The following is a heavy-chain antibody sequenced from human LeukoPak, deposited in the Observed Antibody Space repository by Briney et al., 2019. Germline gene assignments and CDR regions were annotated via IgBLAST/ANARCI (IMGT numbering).Heavy chain of an antibody. J-gene: IGHJ3*02. V-gene: IGHV3-48*04. CDR3: ARDPNQRAAFDI. CDR2: ISSSGSTI. Sequence: GGSLRLSCAASGFTFSSYWMHWVCQGPGKGLEWVSYISSSGSTIYYADSVKGRFTISRDSAKNSLSLQMNSLRAEDTAVYYCARDPNQRAAFDIWGQGTMVTVSS. CDR1: GFTFSSYW.